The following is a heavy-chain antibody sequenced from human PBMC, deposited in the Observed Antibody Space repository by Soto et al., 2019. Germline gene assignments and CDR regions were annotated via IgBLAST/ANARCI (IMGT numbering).Heavy chain of an antibody. V-gene: IGHV3-48*02. CDR3: ARGDPYDFWSGNANYYGMDV. Sequence: GGSLRLFCAASGFTFSSYSMNWVRQAPGKGLEWVSYISSSSSTIYYADSVKGRFTISRDNAKNSLYLQMNSLRDEDTAVYYCARGDPYDFWSGNANYYGMDVWGQGTTVTVSS. CDR2: ISSSSSTI. J-gene: IGHJ6*02. CDR1: GFTFSSYS. D-gene: IGHD3-3*01.